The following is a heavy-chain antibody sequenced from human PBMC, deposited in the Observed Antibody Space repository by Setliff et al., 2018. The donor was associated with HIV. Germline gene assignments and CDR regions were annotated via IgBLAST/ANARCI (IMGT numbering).Heavy chain of an antibody. CDR1: GFTFSRYW. CDR3: EMFGSSSG. V-gene: IGHV3-74*01. J-gene: IGHJ4*02. CDR2: INNDTTTT. D-gene: IGHD6-6*01. Sequence: GGSLILSCAASGFTFSRYWMHWVRQAPGQGLVWVSGINNDTTTTTYADSVKGRFSISRDNAKNTLYLQMNGLIGDDTAGYYCEMFGSSSGWGQGTQVTVSS.